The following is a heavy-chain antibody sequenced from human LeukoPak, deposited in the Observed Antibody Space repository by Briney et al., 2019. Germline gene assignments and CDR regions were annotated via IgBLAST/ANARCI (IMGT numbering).Heavy chain of an antibody. Sequence: GSGGSTYYADSVKGRFTISRDNSKNTLYLQMNSLRAEDTAVYYCAKDRVYYYDSSGYLYFDYWGQGTLVTVSS. D-gene: IGHD3-22*01. CDR3: AKDRVYYYDSSGYLYFDY. V-gene: IGHV3-23*01. CDR2: GSGGST. J-gene: IGHJ4*02.